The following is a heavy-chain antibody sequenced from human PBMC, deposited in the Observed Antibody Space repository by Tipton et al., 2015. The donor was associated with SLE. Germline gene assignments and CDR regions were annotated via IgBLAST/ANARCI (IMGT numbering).Heavy chain of an antibody. CDR3: ARDLGRRYWFDP. CDR1: GGSISSSSYY. J-gene: IGHJ5*02. Sequence: TLSLTCTVSGGSISSSSYYWGWIRQPPGKGLEWIGSIYYSGSTYYNPSLKSRVTISVDTSKNQFSLKLNSVTATDTAMYYCARDLGRRYWFDPWGQGTLVTVSS. V-gene: IGHV4-39*07. CDR2: IYYSGST.